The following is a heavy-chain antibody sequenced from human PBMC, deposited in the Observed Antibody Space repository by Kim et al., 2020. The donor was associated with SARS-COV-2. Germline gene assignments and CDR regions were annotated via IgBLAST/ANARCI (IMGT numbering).Heavy chain of an antibody. Sequence: GGSLRLSCAASGFTFSSYSMNWVRQAPGKGLEWVSSISSSSSYTNYADSVKGRFTISRDNAKNLLYLQMNSLRAEDTAVYYCARALQHSNKPYRMDVW. CDR2: ISSSSSYT. CDR3: ARALQHSNKPYRMDV. V-gene: IGHV3-21*01. J-gene: IGHJ6*01. CDR1: GFTFSSYS. D-gene: IGHD1-1*01.